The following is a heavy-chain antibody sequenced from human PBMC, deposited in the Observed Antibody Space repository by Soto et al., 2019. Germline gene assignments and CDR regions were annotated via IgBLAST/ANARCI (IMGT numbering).Heavy chain of an antibody. CDR1: GGTFSSYA. V-gene: IGHV1-69*01. D-gene: IGHD3-3*01. CDR3: ARNTIFGVGHYYYSGMDV. Sequence: QVQLVQSGAEVKKPGSSVKVSCKASGGTFSSYAISWVRQAPGQGLEWMGGIIPIFGTATYAQKFQGRVTITADESSSTAYMELSSLRSEDTAVYYCARNTIFGVGHYYYSGMDVWGQGPTVTVSS. CDR2: IIPIFGTA. J-gene: IGHJ6*02.